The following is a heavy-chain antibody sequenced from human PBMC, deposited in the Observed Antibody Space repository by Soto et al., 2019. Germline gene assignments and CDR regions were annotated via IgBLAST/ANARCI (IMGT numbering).Heavy chain of an antibody. CDR2: MTPSSGYT. V-gene: IGHV1-8*01. J-gene: IGHJ5*02. CDR1: GYTFINYD. D-gene: IGHD2-8*02. Sequence: QVQLVQSGAEVEKPGASVRVSCKASGYTFINYDINWVRQAPGQGLEWLGWMTPSSGYTGYAQKFQGRLTMTRDTSTSTAYMELSSLRSEATAVYYCARNPYGTGLFDPWGQGTLVTVSS. CDR3: ARNPYGTGLFDP.